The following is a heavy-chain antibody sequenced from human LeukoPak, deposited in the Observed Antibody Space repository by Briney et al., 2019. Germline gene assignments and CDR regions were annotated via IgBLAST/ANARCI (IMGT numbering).Heavy chain of an antibody. J-gene: IGHJ4*02. CDR1: GGTFSSYA. V-gene: IGHV1-69*13. CDR2: IIPIFGTA. D-gene: IGHD3-10*01. Sequence: SVTVSCKASGGTFSSYAISWVRQAPGQGLEWMGGIIPIFGTANYAQKFQGRVTITADESTSTAYMELSSLRSEDTAVYYCARGDPTMVRGAATFDYWGQGTLVTVSS. CDR3: ARGDPTMVRGAATFDY.